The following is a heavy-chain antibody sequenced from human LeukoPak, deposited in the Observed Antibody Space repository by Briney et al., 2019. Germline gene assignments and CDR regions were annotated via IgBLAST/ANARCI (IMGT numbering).Heavy chain of an antibody. CDR1: GGSISNYY. V-gene: IGHV4-59*12. D-gene: IGHD5-18*01. Sequence: PSETLSLTCTVSGGSISNYYWSWIRQPPGKGLEWIGYILHSGSTYYNPSLKSRVTMSVDRSKNHFSLKLNSVTAADTAVYYCARGYGTFDFWGQGILVTVSS. CDR3: ARGYGTFDF. J-gene: IGHJ4*02. CDR2: ILHSGST.